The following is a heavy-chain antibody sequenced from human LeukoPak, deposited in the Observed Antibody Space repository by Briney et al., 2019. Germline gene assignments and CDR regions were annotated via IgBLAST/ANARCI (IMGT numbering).Heavy chain of an antibody. Sequence: PSQTLSLTCTVSGGSISSGDYYWSWIRQHPGKGLEWIGNIYSGSTYYNPSLKSRVTISVDTSKSQFSLKLGSVTAADTAVYYCAREGYDSSYYYYLDYWGQGTLVTVSS. CDR2: IYSGST. CDR3: AREGYDSSYYYYLDY. J-gene: IGHJ4*02. CDR1: GGSISSGDYY. D-gene: IGHD3-22*01. V-gene: IGHV4-31*03.